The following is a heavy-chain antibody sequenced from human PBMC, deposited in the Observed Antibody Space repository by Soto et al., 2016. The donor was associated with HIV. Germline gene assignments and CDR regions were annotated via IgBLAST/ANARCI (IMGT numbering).Heavy chain of an antibody. CDR2: INWNGGST. D-gene: IGHD3-16*01. CDR1: RFTFEDYG. CDR3: AREVGGWAMEANFHYYYMDV. V-gene: IGHV3-20*04. J-gene: IGHJ6*03. Sequence: EVQLLESGGGLIQPGESLRLSCVASRFTFEDYGMSWVRQAPGKGLEWVSGINWNGGSTGYADSVKGRFTISRDNAKNSLYLQMNSLRAEDTALYYCAREVGGWAMEANFHYYYMDVWGKGTTVTVSS.